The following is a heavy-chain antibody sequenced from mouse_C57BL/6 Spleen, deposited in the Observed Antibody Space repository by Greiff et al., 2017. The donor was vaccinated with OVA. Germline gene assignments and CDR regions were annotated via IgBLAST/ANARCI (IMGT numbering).Heavy chain of an antibody. CDR1: GYTFTDYY. V-gene: IGHV1-76*01. CDR3: ARDGLFFDY. Sequence: VQLQQSGAELVRPGASVKLSCKASGYTFTDYYINWVKQRPGQGLEWIARIYPGSGNTYYNEKFKGKATLTAEKSSSTAYMQLSSLTSEDSAVYFCARDGLFFDYWGQGTTRTVSS. D-gene: IGHD2-3*01. J-gene: IGHJ2*01. CDR2: IYPGSGNT.